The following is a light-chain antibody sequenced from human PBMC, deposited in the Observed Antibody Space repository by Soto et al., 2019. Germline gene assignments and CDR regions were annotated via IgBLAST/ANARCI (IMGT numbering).Light chain of an antibody. V-gene: IGKV3-20*01. J-gene: IGKJ3*01. Sequence: EIVLTQSPGTLSLSPGESATLSCRASQSLSGDFLAWYQQKPGQAPRLLIYGASNRATGIPDRFSGGGSETDFPLTISRLEPEDFAVYFCQQYISSPPRFTFGPGTKVDIK. CDR2: GAS. CDR1: QSLSGDF. CDR3: QQYISSPPRFT.